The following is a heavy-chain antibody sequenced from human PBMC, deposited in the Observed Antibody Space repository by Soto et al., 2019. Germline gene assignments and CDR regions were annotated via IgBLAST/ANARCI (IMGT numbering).Heavy chain of an antibody. Sequence: EVQLLESGGGLVQTGGSLRLSCAASGFTFSTYDMSWVCQAPGKGLEWVSTISGSADATFYGDSVKGRFAIFRDNSKTLFYLQMNSLRAEDTAVYYCAKGGDGYCSSTSCLFQFDYWARAPWPPSPQ. J-gene: IGHJ4*02. CDR2: ISGSADAT. CDR1: GFTFSTYD. V-gene: IGHV3-23*01. CDR3: AKGGDGYCSSTSCLFQFDY. D-gene: IGHD2-2*01.